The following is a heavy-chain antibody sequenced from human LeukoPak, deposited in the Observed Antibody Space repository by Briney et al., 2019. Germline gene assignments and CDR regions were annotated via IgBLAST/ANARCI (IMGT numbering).Heavy chain of an antibody. V-gene: IGHV4-39*07. D-gene: IGHD6-13*01. J-gene: IGHJ6*03. CDR1: GGSISSGSYY. Sequence: SETLSLTCTVSGGSISSGSYYWSWIRQPPGKGLEWIGEINHSGSTNYNPSLKSRVTISVDTSKNQFSLKLSSVTAADTAVYYCARGWPWYYYMDVWGKGTTVTVSS. CDR3: ARGWPWYYYMDV. CDR2: INHSGST.